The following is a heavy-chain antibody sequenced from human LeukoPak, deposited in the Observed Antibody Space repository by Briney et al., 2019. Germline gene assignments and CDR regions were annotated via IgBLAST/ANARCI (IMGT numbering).Heavy chain of an antibody. V-gene: IGHV1-69*02. CDR3: ARVVTQVNAYYFDY. CDR2: IIPILGIA. Sequence: SVKVSCKASGGTFSSYTISWVRQAPGQGLEWMGRIIPILGIANYAQKFQGRVTITADKSTSTAYMELSSLRSEDTAVYYCARVVTQVNAYYFDYWGQGTLVTVSS. CDR1: GGTFSSYT. J-gene: IGHJ4*02. D-gene: IGHD2-15*01.